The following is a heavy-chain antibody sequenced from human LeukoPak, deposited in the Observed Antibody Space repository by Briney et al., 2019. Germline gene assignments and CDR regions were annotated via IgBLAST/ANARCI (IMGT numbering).Heavy chain of an antibody. J-gene: IGHJ4*02. CDR2: IYYSGST. V-gene: IGHV4-59*01. D-gene: IGHD3-22*01. CDR3: ARLDYYHFDY. Sequence: SETLSLTCTASGCSISSYYWSWIRQPPGKGLEWIGYIYYSGSTNYNPSLKSRVTISVDTSKNQFSLKLSSVTAADTAVYYCARLDYYHFDYWGQGTVVTVSS. CDR1: GCSISSYY.